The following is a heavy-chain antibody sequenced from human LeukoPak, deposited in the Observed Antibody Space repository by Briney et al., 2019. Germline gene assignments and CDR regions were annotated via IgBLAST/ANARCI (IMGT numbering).Heavy chain of an antibody. CDR3: ARARYIDFDY. Sequence: SETLSLTCAVYGGSFSGYYWSWIRQPPGKGLEWIGEINHSGSTNYNPSLKSRVTISVDTSKNQFSLKLSSVTAADTAVYYCARARYIDFDYWGQGTLVTVSS. V-gene: IGHV4-34*01. CDR1: GGSFSGYY. CDR2: INHSGST. J-gene: IGHJ4*02. D-gene: IGHD3-9*01.